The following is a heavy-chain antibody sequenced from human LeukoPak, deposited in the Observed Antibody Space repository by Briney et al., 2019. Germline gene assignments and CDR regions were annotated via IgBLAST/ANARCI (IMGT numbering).Heavy chain of an antibody. D-gene: IGHD6-19*01. CDR2: IYSDGST. V-gene: IGHV3-53*01. J-gene: IGHJ4*02. CDR3: ARLGHSSGWYYDY. CDR1: GFTVSSND. Sequence: GGSLRLSCAASGFTVSSNDMGWVRQAPAKGLEWVSVIYSDGSTYYADSVKGRFTISRDNSKNTLYLQMNSLRAEDTAVYYYARLGHSSGWYYDYWGQGTLVTVSS.